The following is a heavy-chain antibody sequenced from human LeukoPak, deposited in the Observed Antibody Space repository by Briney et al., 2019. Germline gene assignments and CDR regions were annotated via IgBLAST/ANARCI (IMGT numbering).Heavy chain of an antibody. CDR3: AKDGNSYYYGSGSYFFSY. D-gene: IGHD3-10*01. V-gene: IGHV3-9*01. CDR1: GFTFDDYA. J-gene: IGHJ4*02. CDR2: ISWNSGSI. Sequence: PGRSLRLSCAASGFTFDDYAMHWVRQAPGKGLEWVSGISWNSGSIGYADSVKGRFTISRDNAKNSLYLQMNSLRAEDTALYYCAKDGNSYYYGSGSYFFSYWGQGTLVTVSS.